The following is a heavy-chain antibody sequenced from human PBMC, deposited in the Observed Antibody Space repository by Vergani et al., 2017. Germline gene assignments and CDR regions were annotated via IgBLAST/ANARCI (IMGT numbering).Heavy chain of an antibody. V-gene: IGHV3-11*01. CDR3: ARDFPAGGLVVITTDAFDI. J-gene: IGHJ3*02. D-gene: IGHD3-22*01. CDR1: GFTFSDYY. CDR2: ISSSGSTI. Sequence: QVQLVESGGGLVKPGGSLRLSCAASGFTFSDYYMSWFRQAPGKGLEWVSYISSSGSTIYYADSVKGRFTISRDNAKNPLYLQMNSLRAEDTAVYYCARDFPAGGLVVITTDAFDIWGQGTMVTVSS.